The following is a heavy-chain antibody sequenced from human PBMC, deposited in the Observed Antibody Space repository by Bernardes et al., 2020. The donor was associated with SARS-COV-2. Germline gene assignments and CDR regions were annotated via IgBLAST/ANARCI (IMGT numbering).Heavy chain of an antibody. V-gene: IGHV3-30*18. D-gene: IGHD1-26*01. CDR2: ISYDGSRQ. CDR1: GFIFRSSG. CDR3: AKDRGATDYLYFDL. J-gene: IGHJ2*01. Sequence: VCSLILSCAASGFIFRSSGMHWVRQAPGQGLEWVAVISYDGSRQTYADSVKGRFTISRDNSKNTLYLHMSSLRPDDTAAYYCAKDRGATDYLYFDLWGRGALVTVSS.